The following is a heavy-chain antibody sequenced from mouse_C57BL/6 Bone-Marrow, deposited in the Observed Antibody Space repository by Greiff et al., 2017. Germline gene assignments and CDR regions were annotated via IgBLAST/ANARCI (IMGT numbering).Heavy chain of an antibody. V-gene: IGHV3-6*01. CDR2: ISYDGSN. D-gene: IGHD6-1*01. Sequence: EVQVVESGPGLVKPSQSLSLTCSATGYSITSGYYWNWIRQFPGNKLEWMGYISYDGSNNYNQTLKNRISITRDTSKNQFFLKLNSVTTEDTASYYGARDGFLRRNPRVYFDYWGQGTTLTVSS. CDR3: ARDGFLRRNPRVYFDY. CDR1: GYSITSGYY. J-gene: IGHJ2*01.